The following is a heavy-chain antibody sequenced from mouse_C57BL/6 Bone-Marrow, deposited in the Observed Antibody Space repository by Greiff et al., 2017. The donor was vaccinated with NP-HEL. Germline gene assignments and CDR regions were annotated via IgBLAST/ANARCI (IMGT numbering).Heavy chain of an antibody. J-gene: IGHJ3*01. CDR3: ARHFAY. V-gene: IGHV1-82*01. CDR2: IYPGDGDT. CDR1: GYAFSSSW. Sequence: QVQLQQPGAELVKPGASVKISCKASGYAFSSSWMNWVKQRPGKGLEWIGRIYPGDGDTNYNGKFKGKATLTADKSSSTAYMQLSSLTSEDSAVYFCARHFAYWGQGTLVTVSA.